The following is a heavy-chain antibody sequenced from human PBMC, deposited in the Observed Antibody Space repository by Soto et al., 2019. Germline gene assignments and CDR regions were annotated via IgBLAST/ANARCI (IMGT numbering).Heavy chain of an antibody. J-gene: IGHJ6*02. Sequence: PGKSLKISCKGSGHTFTNYWIGWVRQMPGKGPEWMGIIYPGDSDTKYNPSFQGQVTISADKSITTTYLQWSSLKASDTAIYYCAASIFYYGMDVWGQGTTVTVSS. CDR2: IYPGDSDT. CDR1: GHTFTNYW. V-gene: IGHV5-51*03. CDR3: AASIFYYGMDV.